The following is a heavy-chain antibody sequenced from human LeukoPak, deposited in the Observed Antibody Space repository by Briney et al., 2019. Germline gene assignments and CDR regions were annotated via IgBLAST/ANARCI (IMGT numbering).Heavy chain of an antibody. CDR1: GFTFSSYG. J-gene: IGHJ4*02. CDR2: IRYDGSNK. V-gene: IGHV3-30*02. CDR3: ARSVGYYGRIRDY. D-gene: IGHD3-3*01. Sequence: GGSLRLSCAASGFTFSSYGMHWVRQAPGKGLEWVAFIRYDGSNKYYADSVKGRFTISRDNSKNTLYLQMNSLRAEDTAVYYCARSVGYYGRIRDYWGQGTLVTVSS.